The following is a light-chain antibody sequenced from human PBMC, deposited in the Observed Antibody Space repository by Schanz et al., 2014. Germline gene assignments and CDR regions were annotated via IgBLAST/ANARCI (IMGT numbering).Light chain of an antibody. V-gene: IGKV3D-20*01. CDR2: DAS. J-gene: IGKJ1*01. CDR3: QHYGSSPAVA. Sequence: EIVLTQSPAPLSLSPGERATLSCGASQSVSSSYLAWYQQKPGLAPRLLIYDASRRATGIPDRFSGSGSGTTSTSPISRLEHEDFAVYYCQHYGSSPAVAFGQGTKVEIK. CDR1: QSVSSSY.